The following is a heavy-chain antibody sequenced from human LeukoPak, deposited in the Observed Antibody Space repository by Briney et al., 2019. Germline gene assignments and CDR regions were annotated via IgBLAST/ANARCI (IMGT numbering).Heavy chain of an antibody. V-gene: IGHV1-2*02. D-gene: IGHD3-22*01. CDR2: INPNSGGT. Sequence: ASVKVSCKASGYTFTGYYMHWVRQAPGQGLEWMGWINPNSGGTNYAQKFQGRVTMTRDTSISTAYMELSRLRSDDTAVYYCARDSRRPYYYDSSGYGYWGQGTLVIVSS. CDR1: GYTFTGYY. CDR3: ARDSRRPYYYDSSGYGY. J-gene: IGHJ4*02.